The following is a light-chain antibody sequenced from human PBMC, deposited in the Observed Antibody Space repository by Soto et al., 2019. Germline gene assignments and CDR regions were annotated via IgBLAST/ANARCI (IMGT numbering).Light chain of an antibody. J-gene: IGKJ1*01. CDR1: QSISSW. Sequence: DIQMTQSPSTLSASVGDRVTITCRASQSISSWLAWYQQRPGNAPKLLIHKASSLQSGVSSRFSGSGSGTEFTLTISSLQPDDFATYFCKQYVSYWPFGQGTKVEVK. CDR3: KQYVSYWP. CDR2: KAS. V-gene: IGKV1-5*03.